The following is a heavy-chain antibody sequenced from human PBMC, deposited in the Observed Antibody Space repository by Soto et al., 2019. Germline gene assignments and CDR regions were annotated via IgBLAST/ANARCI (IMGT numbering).Heavy chain of an antibody. J-gene: IGHJ4*02. D-gene: IGHD3-10*01. CDR2: IGWNSVNR. V-gene: IGHV3-9*01. CDR1: GFSFDDYA. Sequence: DVHLVESGGGLVQPGRPLRRSCGATGFSFDDYAMHWVRQAPGKGLEWVASIGWNSVNRDYADSVKGRFTISRDNTKNSLYLQMNSLRAEDTALYYCAKDVSGCSAGESPFPADHWGQGTLVTVSS. CDR3: AKDVSGCSAGESPFPADH.